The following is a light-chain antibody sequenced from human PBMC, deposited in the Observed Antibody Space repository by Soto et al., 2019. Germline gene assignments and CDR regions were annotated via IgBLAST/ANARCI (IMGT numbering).Light chain of an antibody. CDR1: SSNVGAGHD. CDR2: EDT. Sequence: QSVLTQPPSLSGAPGQRVTISCTGSSSNVGAGHDVHWYQQVPGTAPKLLIYEDTSRPSGVPDRFSGSKSGTSASLAITGRQAEDEADYYCQSFDSSLSGLVFGGGTKLTVL. J-gene: IGLJ2*01. V-gene: IGLV1-40*01. CDR3: QSFDSSLSGLV.